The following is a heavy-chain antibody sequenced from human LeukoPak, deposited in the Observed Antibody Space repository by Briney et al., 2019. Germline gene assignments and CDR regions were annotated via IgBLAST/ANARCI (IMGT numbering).Heavy chain of an antibody. Sequence: SETLSLTCTVSGGSISSYYWSWIRQPPGKGLEWIGYIYYSGSTNYNPSLKSRVTISVDTSKNQFSLKLSSVTAAGTAVYYCARVSGSYQDYYFDYWGQGTLVTVSS. CDR3: ARVSGSYQDYYFDY. CDR1: GGSISSYY. V-gene: IGHV4-59*08. J-gene: IGHJ4*02. CDR2: IYYSGST. D-gene: IGHD1-26*01.